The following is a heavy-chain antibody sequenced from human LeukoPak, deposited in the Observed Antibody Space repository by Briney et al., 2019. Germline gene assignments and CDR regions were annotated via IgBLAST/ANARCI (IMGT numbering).Heavy chain of an antibody. D-gene: IGHD3-3*01. V-gene: IGHV3-7*01. J-gene: IGHJ5*02. CDR1: GFTFSNYW. CDR3: ARDEPYYDFWSGYSNNWFDP. Sequence: GESLRLSCAASGFTFSNYWMSWVRQAPGKGLEWVANIKEDGSEKYYVDSVKGRFTISRDNAKNSLYLQMNSLRAEDTAVYYCARDEPYYDFWSGYSNNWFDPWGQGTLVTVSS. CDR2: IKEDGSEK.